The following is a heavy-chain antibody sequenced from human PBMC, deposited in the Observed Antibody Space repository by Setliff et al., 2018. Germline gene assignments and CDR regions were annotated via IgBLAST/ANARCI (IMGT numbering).Heavy chain of an antibody. Sequence: PGGSLRLSCAASGFVGSNNEMSWVRQAPGKGLEWVSVTYSNGATNYADSVKGRFTIFRDGSKNTLYLQMTSLRAEDTAVYYCAKPQVELRWGFESWGQGTPVTVSS. V-gene: IGHV3-53*01. D-gene: IGHD1-7*01. J-gene: IGHJ4*02. CDR2: TYSNGAT. CDR1: GFVGSNNE. CDR3: AKPQVELRWGFES.